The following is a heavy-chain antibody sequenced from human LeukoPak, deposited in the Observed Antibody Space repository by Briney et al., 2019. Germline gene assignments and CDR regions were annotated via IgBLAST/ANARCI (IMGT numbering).Heavy chain of an antibody. CDR1: GFAFSSYW. V-gene: IGHV3-7*01. J-gene: IGHJ4*02. CDR3: ARDEIYYDILTGYRHFDY. Sequence: GGSLRLSCEASGFAFSSYWMSWVRQAPGRGLEWVANIKQDGSEKKYLDSVKGRFTISRDNAKNSMYLQMNSLRAEDTAVYYCARDEIYYDILTGYRHFDYWGQGTLVTVFS. D-gene: IGHD3-9*01. CDR2: IKQDGSEK.